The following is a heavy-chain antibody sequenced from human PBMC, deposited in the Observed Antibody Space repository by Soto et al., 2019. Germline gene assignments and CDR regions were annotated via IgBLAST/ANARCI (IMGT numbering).Heavy chain of an antibody. D-gene: IGHD2-21*02. J-gene: IGHJ4*02. V-gene: IGHV4-39*01. CDR2: IYYSGST. CDR1: GGSISSSSYY. Sequence: SETLSLTCTVSGGSISSSSYYWGWIRQPPGKGLEWIGSIYYSGSTYYNPSLNSRATISVVTTKNQFSLKLRSVTAADTAVYYCARHSTNDRPAYCGGDCQINAEFDYWGQGTLVTVSS. CDR3: ARHSTNDRPAYCGGDCQINAEFDY.